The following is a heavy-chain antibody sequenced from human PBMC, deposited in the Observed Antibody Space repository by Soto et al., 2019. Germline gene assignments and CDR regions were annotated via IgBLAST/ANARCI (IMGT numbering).Heavy chain of an antibody. D-gene: IGHD6-13*01. CDR2: ISYDGSNK. CDR3: ASNSSSWYLGAFDI. J-gene: IGHJ3*02. V-gene: IGHV3-30*03. CDR1: GFTFSSYG. Sequence: GGSLRLSCAASGFTFSSYGMHWVRQAPGKGLEWVAVISYDGSNKYYADSVKGRFTISRDNSKNTLYLQMNSLRAEDTAVYYCASNSSSWYLGAFDIWGQGTMVTVSS.